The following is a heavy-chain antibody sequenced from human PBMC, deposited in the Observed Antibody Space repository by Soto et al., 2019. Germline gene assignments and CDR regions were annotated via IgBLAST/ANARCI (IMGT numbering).Heavy chain of an antibody. Sequence: PSETLSLTCTVSGGSISSGGYYWSWIRQHPGKGLEWIGYIYYSGSTYYNPSLKSRVTISVDTSKNQFSLKLSSVTAADTAVYYWASDRRVGYYYFDYWGQGTLVTVSS. CDR2: IYYSGST. CDR1: GGSISSGGYY. D-gene: IGHD6-25*01. J-gene: IGHJ4*02. CDR3: ASDRRVGYYYFDY. V-gene: IGHV4-31*03.